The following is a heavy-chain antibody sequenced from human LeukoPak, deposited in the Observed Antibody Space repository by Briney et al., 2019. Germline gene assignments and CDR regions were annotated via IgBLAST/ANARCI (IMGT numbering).Heavy chain of an antibody. CDR2: INPNSGGT. V-gene: IGHV1-2*02. Sequence: ASVKVSCKASGYTFTGYYMHWVRQAPGQGLEWMGWINPNSGGTNYAQKFQSRVTMTRDTSISTAYMELSRLRSDDTAVYYCARGPGITGTTFNQQFDYWGQGTLVTVSS. D-gene: IGHD1-7*01. J-gene: IGHJ4*02. CDR3: ARGPGITGTTFNQQFDY. CDR1: GYTFTGYY.